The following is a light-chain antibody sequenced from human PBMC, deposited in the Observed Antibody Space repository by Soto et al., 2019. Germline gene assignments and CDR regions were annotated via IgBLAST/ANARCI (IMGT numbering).Light chain of an antibody. CDR1: QSIAAS. V-gene: IGKV1-5*01. CDR3: QQYDYSRH. J-gene: IGKJ1*01. Sequence: DVQMTHSPSTLSASVGASVTITCRASQSIAASLAWYHQKPGDAPNLLTYEVSNLESGFPSIFSGGGSGTEFRLTSRSLHPDDFATYYWQQYDYSRHFGQGAKV. CDR2: EVS.